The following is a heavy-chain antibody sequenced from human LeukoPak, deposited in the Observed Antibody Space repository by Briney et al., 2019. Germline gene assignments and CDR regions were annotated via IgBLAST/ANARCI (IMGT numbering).Heavy chain of an antibody. CDR1: GYTFSNFG. V-gene: IGHV1-18*01. D-gene: IGHD2-2*01. CDR3: ARDGTSTDDY. CDR2: ISGNNDNP. J-gene: IGHJ4*02. Sequence: SVSFSCKTSGYTFSNFGTNWVRQAPGQGLEWMGWISGNNDNPNYGQKFQGRFTVTTDSSTSTAYMELRNLTFDDTAVYYCARDGTSTDDYGGQGNLVTVSS.